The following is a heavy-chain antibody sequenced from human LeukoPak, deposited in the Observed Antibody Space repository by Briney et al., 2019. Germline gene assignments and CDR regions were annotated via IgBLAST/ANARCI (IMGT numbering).Heavy chain of an antibody. J-gene: IGHJ6*03. D-gene: IGHD3-16*01. CDR2: IYYSGST. CDR3: ARETSQKGAHYMDV. V-gene: IGHV4-39*07. Sequence: PSETLSLTCTVSGASISSSTDYWGWIRQPPGKGLEWIANIYYSGSTNYNPSLKSRVTISVDTSKNQFSLKLSSVTAADTAVYYCARETSQKGAHYMDVWGKGTTVTISS. CDR1: GASISSSTDY.